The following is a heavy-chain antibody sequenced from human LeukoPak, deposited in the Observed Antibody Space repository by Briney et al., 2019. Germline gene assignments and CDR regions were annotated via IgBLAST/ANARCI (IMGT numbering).Heavy chain of an antibody. J-gene: IGHJ4*02. CDR1: GGSISSGSYY. Sequence: SQTLSLTCTVSGGSISSGSYYWSWIRQPAGKGLEWIGRIYTSGSTNYNPSLKSRVTISVDTSKNQFSLKLSSATAADTAVYYCARSGSYYGDYWGQGTLVTVSS. CDR2: IYTSGST. CDR3: ARSGSYYGDY. V-gene: IGHV4-61*02. D-gene: IGHD1-26*01.